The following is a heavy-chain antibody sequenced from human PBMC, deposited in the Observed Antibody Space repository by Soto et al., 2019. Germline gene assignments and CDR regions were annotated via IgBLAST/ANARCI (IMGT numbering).Heavy chain of an antibody. V-gene: IGHV4-34*01. D-gene: IGHD2-15*01. CDR3: ARGGILNQVVAATVGQRGGNWFDP. J-gene: IGHJ5*02. CDR1: GGSFSGYY. CDR2: INHSGST. Sequence: SETLSLTCAVYGGSFSGYYWSWIRQPPGKGLEWIGEINHSGSTNYNPSLKSRVTISVDTSKNQFSLKLSSVTAADTAVYYCARGGILNQVVAATVGQRGGNWFDPWGQGTLVTVSS.